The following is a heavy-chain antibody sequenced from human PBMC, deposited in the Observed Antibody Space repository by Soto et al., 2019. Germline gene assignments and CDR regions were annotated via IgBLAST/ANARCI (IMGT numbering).Heavy chain of an antibody. CDR2: IEYDGSKY. CDR1: GFTFSTYG. Sequence: QVLLVESGGGVVQPGRSLRLSCAASGFTFSTYGIHWVRQAPGKGLEWVAAIEYDGSKYYYADSVKGRFTVSREDSKITAYLQMNSLTAEDTAVYYCARDLSYGSRSDWGQGTLVTVSS. J-gene: IGHJ4*02. D-gene: IGHD3-10*01. V-gene: IGHV3-33*05. CDR3: ARDLSYGSRSD.